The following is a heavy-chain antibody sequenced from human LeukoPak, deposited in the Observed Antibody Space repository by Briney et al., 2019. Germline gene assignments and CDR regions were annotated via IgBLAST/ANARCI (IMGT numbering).Heavy chain of an antibody. CDR3: ASDDYGDYY. V-gene: IGHV3-7*01. J-gene: IGHJ4*02. Sequence: PGRSLRLSCTGSGFAFGDYAMSWVRQAPGKGLEWVANIKQDGSEKYYVDSVKGRFTISRDNAKNSLYLQMNSLRAEDTAVYYCASDDYGDYYWGQGTLVTVSS. D-gene: IGHD4-17*01. CDR1: GFAFGDYA. CDR2: IKQDGSEK.